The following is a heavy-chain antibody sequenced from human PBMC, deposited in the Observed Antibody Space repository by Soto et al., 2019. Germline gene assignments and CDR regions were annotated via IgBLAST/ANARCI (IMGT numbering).Heavy chain of an antibody. V-gene: IGHV1-69*01. J-gene: IGHJ5*02. D-gene: IGHD4-4*01. CDR3: ARWSMTTVTTRGDWFDP. CDR1: GGTFSSYA. Sequence: QVQLVQSGAEVKQPGSSVKVSCKASGGTFSSYAISWVRQAPGQGLEWMGGIIPIFGTANYAQKFQGRVTITADESTSTDYMELSSLRSEDTAVYYCARWSMTTVTTRGDWFDPWGQGTLVTVSS. CDR2: IIPIFGTA.